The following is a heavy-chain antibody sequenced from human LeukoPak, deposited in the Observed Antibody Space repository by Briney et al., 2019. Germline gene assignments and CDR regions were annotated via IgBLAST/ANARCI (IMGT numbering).Heavy chain of an antibody. D-gene: IGHD5-18*01. Sequence: PGGSLRLSCAASGFTFSDYWMSWVRQAPGKGLEWVANIQQDGSEKYYVDSVKGRFTISRDNSKKSLFLQVSSLRGEDTAVYYCAMDRGFSYGIDFWGQGALVTVSS. CDR1: GFTFSDYW. CDR3: AMDRGFSYGIDF. J-gene: IGHJ4*02. V-gene: IGHV3-7*04. CDR2: IQQDGSEK.